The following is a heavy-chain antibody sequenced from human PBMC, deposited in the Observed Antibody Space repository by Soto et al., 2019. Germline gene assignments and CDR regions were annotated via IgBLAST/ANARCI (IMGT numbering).Heavy chain of an antibody. CDR1: GGTFSTSA. V-gene: IGHV1-69*13. Sequence: SVKVSCKASGGTFSTSAISWVRQSPGQGLEWMGGISPIFGTADYAQKLQGRVTITADESTSTAYMELSSLRSEDTAVYFCARDKDRVPLGGNYYYAMDVWGQGTTVTVSS. D-gene: IGHD2-2*01. CDR3: ARDKDRVPLGGNYYYAMDV. J-gene: IGHJ6*02. CDR2: ISPIFGTA.